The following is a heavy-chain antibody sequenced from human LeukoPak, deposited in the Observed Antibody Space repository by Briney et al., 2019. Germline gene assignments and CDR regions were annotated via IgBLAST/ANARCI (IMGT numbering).Heavy chain of an antibody. CDR3: VRDGGTDWYDP. Sequence: GGPLRLSCVASGFTISDYWMTWVRQAPGKGLEWVANIKQDGSEKTYVDSVKGRFTISRDNAKNSIFLQMNSLRVEDMAMYYCVRDGGTDWYDPWGQGTLVSVSS. CDR1: GFTISDYW. J-gene: IGHJ5*02. D-gene: IGHD3-16*01. CDR2: IKQDGSEK. V-gene: IGHV3-7*01.